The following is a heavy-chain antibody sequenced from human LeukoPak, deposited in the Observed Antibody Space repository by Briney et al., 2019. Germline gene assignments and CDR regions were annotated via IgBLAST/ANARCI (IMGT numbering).Heavy chain of an antibody. CDR3: ARHSDVIGAI. CDR2: IYPRDSDT. V-gene: IGHV5-51*01. D-gene: IGHD3-10*01. J-gene: IGHJ4*02. CDR1: GYTFTHQW. Sequence: GESLRISCKASGYTFTHQWIGWVRQMSGSGLEWMGIIYPRDSDTIYSPSFQGYVTISADTSINTAYLEWSSLEASDTAIYYCARHSDVIGAIWGQGTLVTVSS.